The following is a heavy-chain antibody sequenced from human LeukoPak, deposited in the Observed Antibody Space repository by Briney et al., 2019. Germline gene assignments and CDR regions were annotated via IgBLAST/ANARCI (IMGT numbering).Heavy chain of an antibody. V-gene: IGHV3-48*03. CDR3: AREKGHAIAAATGGDYYYYYYMDV. Sequence: GGSLRLSWAASGFTFSSYEMNWVRQPPGKGLEWVSYISRSGSTIYYADSVNGRFTISRDNAKNSLYLQMNSLRAEDTAVYYCAREKGHAIAAATGGDYYYYYYMDVWGKGTTVTISS. D-gene: IGHD6-13*01. J-gene: IGHJ6*03. CDR1: GFTFSSYE. CDR2: ISRSGSTI.